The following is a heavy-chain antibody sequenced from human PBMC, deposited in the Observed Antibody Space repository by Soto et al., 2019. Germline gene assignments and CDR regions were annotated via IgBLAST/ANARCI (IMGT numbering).Heavy chain of an antibody. Sequence: GGSVRISCGSSGCICSKYSMNWVRHSPGKGLEWLSYISSNSVTIYYADSVRGRFTIFRDNAKNSLYLQMNSLRDEDTAVYYCAREDILANRSFEYWGQAALVTVS. D-gene: IGHD5-12*01. CDR1: GCICSKYS. J-gene: IGHJ4*02. CDR2: ISSNSVTI. CDR3: AREDILANRSFEY. V-gene: IGHV3-48*02.